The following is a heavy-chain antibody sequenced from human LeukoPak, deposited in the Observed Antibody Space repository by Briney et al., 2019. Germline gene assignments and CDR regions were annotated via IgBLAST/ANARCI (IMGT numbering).Heavy chain of an antibody. Sequence: GGSLRLSCAVSGFTVSSNYMSWVRQAPGKGLEWVSLIYCGGSTYYADSVKGRFTISRDNSKNTLYFQMNNLRAEDTAVYYCAIPYSSGWYVVYWGQGILVTVSS. J-gene: IGHJ4*02. D-gene: IGHD6-19*01. CDR2: IYCGGST. CDR1: GFTVSSNY. CDR3: AIPYSSGWYVVY. V-gene: IGHV3-66*04.